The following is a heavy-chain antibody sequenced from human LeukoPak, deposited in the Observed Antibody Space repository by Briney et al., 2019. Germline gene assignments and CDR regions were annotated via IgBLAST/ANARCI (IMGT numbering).Heavy chain of an antibody. CDR2: IYYSGST. CDR1: GGSISSSSYY. CDR3: ARLRYYDFWSGSQGFDI. Sequence: PSETLSLTCTVSGGSISSSSYYWGWIRQPPGKGLEWIGSIYYSGSTYYNPSLKSRVTISVDTSKNQFSLKLSSVTAADTAVYYCARLRYYDFWSGSQGFDIWGQGTMVTVPS. V-gene: IGHV4-39*01. J-gene: IGHJ3*02. D-gene: IGHD3-3*01.